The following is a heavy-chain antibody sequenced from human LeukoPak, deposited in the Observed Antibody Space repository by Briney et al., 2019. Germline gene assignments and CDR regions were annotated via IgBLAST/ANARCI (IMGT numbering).Heavy chain of an antibody. Sequence: PGGSLRLSCAASGFNFTNYVMHWVRQAPGKGLEWVSFIGSDGSDKHYADSVKGRFTISRDNSKNTLYLQMNSLRAEDTAVYYCAKDQVMITFGGVIVDYWGQGTLVTVSS. CDR1: GFNFTNYV. CDR3: AKDQVMITFGGVIVDY. V-gene: IGHV3-30*02. CDR2: IGSDGSDK. D-gene: IGHD3-16*02. J-gene: IGHJ4*02.